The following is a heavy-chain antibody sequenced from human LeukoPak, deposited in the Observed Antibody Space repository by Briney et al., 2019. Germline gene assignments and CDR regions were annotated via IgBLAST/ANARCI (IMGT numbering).Heavy chain of an antibody. CDR3: ARDGFVGAADY. CDR1: EFIFSGYW. V-gene: IGHV3-7*01. Sequence: PGGSLRLPCAASEFIFSGYWMNWVRQAPGKGLEWVANIKRDGSEKQYVDSVRGRFTISRDNAKNSLYLQMNSLRVEDTAVYYCARDGFVGAADYWGQGTLDTVSS. J-gene: IGHJ4*02. CDR2: IKRDGSEK. D-gene: IGHD6-13*01.